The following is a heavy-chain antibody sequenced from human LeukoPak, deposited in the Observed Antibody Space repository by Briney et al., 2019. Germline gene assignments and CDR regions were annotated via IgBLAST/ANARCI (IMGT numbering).Heavy chain of an antibody. D-gene: IGHD6-6*01. CDR2: IYYSGST. J-gene: IGHJ6*03. Sequence: GSLRLSCAASGFTFSDYYMSWIRQPPGKGLEWVGYIYYSGSTNYNPSLKSRVTISVDTSKNQFSLKLSSVTAADTAVYYCARGLKYSGSYGYYYYMDVWGKGTTVTVSS. CDR1: GFTFSDYY. V-gene: IGHV4-59*01. CDR3: ARGLKYSGSYGYYYYMDV.